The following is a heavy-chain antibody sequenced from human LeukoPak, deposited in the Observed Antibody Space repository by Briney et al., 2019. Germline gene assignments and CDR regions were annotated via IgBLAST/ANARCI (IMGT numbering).Heavy chain of an antibody. CDR3: AKDGLTWIQQRVT. D-gene: IGHD5-18*01. CDR2: ISGSGGST. J-gene: IGHJ5*02. Sequence: PGGSLRLSCAASGFTFSSYGMSWVRQAPGKGLEWVSAISGSGGSTSYADSVKGRFTISRDNSKNTLYLQMNSLRTEETAVYYCAKDGLTWIQQRVTWGQGTLVTVSS. CDR1: GFTFSSYG. V-gene: IGHV3-23*01.